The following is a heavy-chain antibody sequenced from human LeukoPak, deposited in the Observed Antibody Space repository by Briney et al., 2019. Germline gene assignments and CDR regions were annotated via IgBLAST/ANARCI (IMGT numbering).Heavy chain of an antibody. V-gene: IGHV3-21*01. D-gene: IGHD2-15*01. Sequence: KPGGSLRLSCAASGFTFSSYSMNWVRQAPGKGLEWVSSISSSSSYIYYADSVKGRFTISRDNAKNSLYLQMNSLRAEDTAVYYCARRYCSGGSCYTFDYWGQGTLVTVSP. CDR3: ARRYCSGGSCYTFDY. J-gene: IGHJ4*02. CDR2: ISSSSSYI. CDR1: GFTFSSYS.